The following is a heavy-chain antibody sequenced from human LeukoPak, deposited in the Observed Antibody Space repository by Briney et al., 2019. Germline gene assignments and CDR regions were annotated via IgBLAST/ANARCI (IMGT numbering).Heavy chain of an antibody. CDR3: ARDPSLRYFDWYPTFDI. D-gene: IGHD3-9*01. CDR2: ISAYNGNT. V-gene: IGHV1-18*01. CDR1: GYTFTSYG. Sequence: ASVKVSCKASGYTFTSYGISWVRQAPGQGLEWMGWISAYNGNTNYAQKLQGRVTMTTDTSTSTAYMELRRLRSDDTAVYYCARDPSLRYFDWYPTFDIWGQGTMVTVSS. J-gene: IGHJ3*02.